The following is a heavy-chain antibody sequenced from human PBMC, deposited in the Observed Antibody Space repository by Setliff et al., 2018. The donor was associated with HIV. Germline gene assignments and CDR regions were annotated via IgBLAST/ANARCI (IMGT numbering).Heavy chain of an antibody. CDR1: GFTFDDYA. V-gene: IGHV3-9*01. D-gene: IGHD3-9*01. J-gene: IGHJ3*01. CDR3: ARDGPTGWDAFDV. Sequence: GGSLRLSCAASGFTFDDYAMHWVRQPPGKGLEWVSGISWSSGSMNYADSVKGRFTISRDNAKNSLFLQMTSLRADDTAVYYCARDGPTGWDAFDVWGQGTMVTVSS. CDR2: ISWSSGSM.